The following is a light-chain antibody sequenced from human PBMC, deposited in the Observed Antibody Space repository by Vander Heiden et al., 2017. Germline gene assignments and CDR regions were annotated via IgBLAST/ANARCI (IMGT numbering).Light chain of an antibody. J-gene: IGKJ1*01. CDR3: QQSKTYRT. V-gene: IGKV1-5*03. CDR1: QTIDNW. Sequence: TQRPQSPSTLPASVGDRVTSTCRASQTIDNWLAWYQQKAGQAPKLLIYKASTLKSGVPSRFSGSGSGTDFTLTISSLQPDDVATYYCQQSKTYRTFGQGTKVEVK. CDR2: KAS.